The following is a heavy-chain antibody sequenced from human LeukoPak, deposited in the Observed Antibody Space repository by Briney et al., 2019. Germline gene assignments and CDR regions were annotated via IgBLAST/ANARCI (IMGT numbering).Heavy chain of an antibody. CDR1: GGSISSGGYY. D-gene: IGHD2-21*01. CDR2: IYYSGST. CDR3: ARAYVHRIVYYYYMDV. Sequence: SETPSLTCTVSGGSISSGGYYWSWIRQHPGKGLEWIGYIYYSGSTYYNPSLKSRVTISVDTSKNQFSLKLSSVTAADTAVYYCARAYVHRIVYYYYMDVWGKGTTVTVSS. J-gene: IGHJ6*03. V-gene: IGHV4-31*03.